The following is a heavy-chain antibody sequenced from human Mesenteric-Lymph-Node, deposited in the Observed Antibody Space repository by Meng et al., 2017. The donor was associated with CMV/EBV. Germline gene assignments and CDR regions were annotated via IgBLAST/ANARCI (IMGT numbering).Heavy chain of an antibody. Sequence: SETLSLTCTVSGGSISSSSYYWGWIRQPPGKGLEWIGSIYYSGSTYYNPSLKSRVTISVDTSKNQFSLKLSSVTAADTAVYYCARGPQVYAPRSWGQGTLVTVSS. J-gene: IGHJ5*02. CDR1: GGSISSSSYY. V-gene: IGHV4-39*07. CDR3: ARGPQVYAPRS. D-gene: IGHD2-8*01. CDR2: IYYSGST.